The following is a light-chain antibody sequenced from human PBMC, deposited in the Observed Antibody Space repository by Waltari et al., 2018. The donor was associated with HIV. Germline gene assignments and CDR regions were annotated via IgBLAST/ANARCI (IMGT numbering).Light chain of an antibody. J-gene: IGLJ3*02. V-gene: IGLV3-19*01. CDR1: SLRNYY. CDR2: DKN. CDR3: ASRDNNGKRVL. Sequence: SSELTQDPVVSVTLGQTVTITCQGDSLRNYYASWHQLKPGQAPILVIYDKNTRPSGIPDLFSGSTSGNTASLTITGSQAEDEADYFCASRDNNGKRVLFGGGTKLTVL.